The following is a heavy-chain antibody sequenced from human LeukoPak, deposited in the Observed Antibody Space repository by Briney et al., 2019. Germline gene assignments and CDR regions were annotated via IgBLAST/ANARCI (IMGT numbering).Heavy chain of an antibody. CDR3: ARDQDSSSPGDY. Sequence: ASVTVSCKASGYTFTGYYMHWVRQAPGQGLEWMGWINPNSGGTNYAQKFQGRVTMTRDTSISTAYMELSRLRSDDTAVYYCARDQDSSSPGDYWGQGTLVTVSS. CDR1: GYTFTGYY. D-gene: IGHD6-6*01. V-gene: IGHV1-2*02. J-gene: IGHJ4*02. CDR2: INPNSGGT.